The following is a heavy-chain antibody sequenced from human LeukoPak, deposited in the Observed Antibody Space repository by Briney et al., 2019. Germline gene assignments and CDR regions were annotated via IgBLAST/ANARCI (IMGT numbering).Heavy chain of an antibody. Sequence: GGSLRLSWAASGFTFSSYEMNWVRQAPGKGLEWVSYISSSGSTIYYADSVKGRFTISRDNSKNTLYLQMNSLRAEDTAVYYCAKDSHGSGSYYYFDYWGQGTLVTVSS. CDR1: GFTFSSYE. J-gene: IGHJ4*02. CDR2: ISSSGSTI. CDR3: AKDSHGSGSYYYFDY. D-gene: IGHD3-10*01. V-gene: IGHV3-48*03.